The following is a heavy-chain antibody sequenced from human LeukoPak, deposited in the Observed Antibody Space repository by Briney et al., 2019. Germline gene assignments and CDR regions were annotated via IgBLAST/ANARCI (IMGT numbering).Heavy chain of an antibody. Sequence: GGSLRLSCAASGFTFSSYGMHWVRQAPGKGLEWVAFIRYDGSNKYYADSVKGRFTISRDNSKNTLYLQMNSLRAEDTAVYYCAKSDYDFWSGYYFDYWGQGTLVTVSS. V-gene: IGHV3-30*02. CDR2: IRYDGSNK. CDR1: GFTFSSYG. D-gene: IGHD3-3*01. J-gene: IGHJ4*02. CDR3: AKSDYDFWSGYYFDY.